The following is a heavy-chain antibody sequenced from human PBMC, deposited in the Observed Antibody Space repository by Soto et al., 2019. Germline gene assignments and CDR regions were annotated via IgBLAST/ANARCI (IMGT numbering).Heavy chain of an antibody. J-gene: IGHJ4*02. D-gene: IGHD3-3*01. CDR1: GFTFSSYT. CDR3: TKGGPTIFY. Sequence: QSGGSLRLSCAASGFTFSSYTMIWVRQAPGKGLEWVSGISSSGGRTYYADSVKGRFTISRDNSRNTLYLEMNSLRAEDTAVYYCTKGGPTIFYWGQGTRVTVSS. V-gene: IGHV3-23*01. CDR2: ISSSGGRT.